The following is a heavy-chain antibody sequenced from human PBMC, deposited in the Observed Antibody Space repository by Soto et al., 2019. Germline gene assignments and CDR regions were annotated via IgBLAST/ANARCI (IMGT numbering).Heavy chain of an antibody. V-gene: IGHV4-4*07. D-gene: IGHD3-22*01. CDR3: ARDIYYDSSGYSPLDY. CDR1: GGSIRSYY. Sequence: PSETLSLTCTVSGGSIRSYYWSWIRQPAGKGLEWIGRIYTSGSTNYNPSLKSRVTMSVDTSKNQFSLKLSSVTAADTAVYYCARDIYYDSSGYSPLDYWGQGTLVNVSS. J-gene: IGHJ4*02. CDR2: IYTSGST.